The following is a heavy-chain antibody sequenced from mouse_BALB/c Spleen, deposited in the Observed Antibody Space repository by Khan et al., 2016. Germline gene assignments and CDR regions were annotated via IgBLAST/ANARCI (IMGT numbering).Heavy chain of an antibody. V-gene: IGHV9-1*02. J-gene: IGHJ2*01. CDR1: GYSFTNYG. CDR2: IYPYTEEP. Sequence: QIQLVQSGPELKKPGETVRISCKASGYSFTNYGMNWIKQAPGKGLNWMGWIYPYTEEPTYADDFKGRFAFSLETSANTAYLQINNLKNEDMTTYYCSRGGGDYFDYCGQGTTPTVSS. CDR3: SRGGGDYFDY.